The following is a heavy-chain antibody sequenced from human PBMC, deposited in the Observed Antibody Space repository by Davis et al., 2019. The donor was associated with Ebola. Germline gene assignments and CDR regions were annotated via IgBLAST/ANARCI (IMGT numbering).Heavy chain of an antibody. J-gene: IGHJ5*02. CDR2: IFHGGNT. CDR3: ARKPARWENWFDP. Sequence: MPGGSLRLSCAVYDGSFTGYYWSWIRQPPGKGLEWIGEIFHGGNTNYNPSLKSRVTISVDTSKNQFSLRLISVSAADTAVYYCARKPARWENWFDPWGQGTVVTVSS. D-gene: IGHD2-2*01. V-gene: IGHV4-34*12. CDR1: DGSFTGYY.